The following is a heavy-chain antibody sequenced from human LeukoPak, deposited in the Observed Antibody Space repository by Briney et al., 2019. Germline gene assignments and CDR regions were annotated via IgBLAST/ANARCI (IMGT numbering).Heavy chain of an antibody. CDR3: AKGPRTMIGRFDY. Sequence: GGSLRLSCAASGFTFSSYGMHWVRQAPGKGLEWVAVISYDGSNKYYADSVKGRFTISRDNSKNTLYLQMNSLRAEDTAVYYCAKGPRTMIGRFDYWGQGTLVTVSS. CDR1: GFTFSSYG. D-gene: IGHD3-22*01. CDR2: ISYDGSNK. V-gene: IGHV3-30*18. J-gene: IGHJ4*02.